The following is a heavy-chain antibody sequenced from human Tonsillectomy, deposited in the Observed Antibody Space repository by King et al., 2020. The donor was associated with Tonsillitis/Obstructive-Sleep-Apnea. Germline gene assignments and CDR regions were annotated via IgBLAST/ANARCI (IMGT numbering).Heavy chain of an antibody. CDR3: ASLYYDLWSGYYMFDY. CDR1: GGSISSSSYY. CDR2: IYYSGST. J-gene: IGHJ4*02. D-gene: IGHD3-3*01. V-gene: IGHV4-39*01. Sequence: LQLQESGPGLVKPSETLSLTCTVSGGSISSSSYYWGWIRQPPGKGLEWIGSIYYSGSTYYNPSLKSRVTISVDTSKNQFSLKLSSVTAADTAVYYCASLYYDLWSGYYMFDYWGQGTLVTVSS.